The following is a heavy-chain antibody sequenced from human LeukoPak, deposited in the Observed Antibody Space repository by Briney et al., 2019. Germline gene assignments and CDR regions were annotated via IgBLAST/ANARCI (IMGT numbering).Heavy chain of an antibody. CDR1: GGSISSYY. CDR2: IYYSGST. Sequence: SETLSLTCTVSGGSISSYYWSWIRQPPGKGLEWIGYIYYSGSTNYNPSLKSRVTISVDTSKNQFSLKLSSVTAADTAVYYCARDTVVRGWRENGMDVWGQGTTVTVSS. J-gene: IGHJ6*01. D-gene: IGHD3-10*01. CDR3: ARDTVVRGWRENGMDV. V-gene: IGHV4-59*01.